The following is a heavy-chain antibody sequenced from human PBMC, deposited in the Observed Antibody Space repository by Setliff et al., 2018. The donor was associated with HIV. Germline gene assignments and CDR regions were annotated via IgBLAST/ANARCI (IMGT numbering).Heavy chain of an antibody. D-gene: IGHD3-3*01. Sequence: SETLSLTCTVSGDSLSSYYWSWVRQPAGKGLEWIGRIYPSGSTNYNPSLKSRVTISVDTSKNQFSLKLSSVTAADTAVYYCARSGDFWSGYYYYYYYMDVWGKGTTVTVS. CDR2: IYPSGST. CDR1: GDSLSSYY. CDR3: ARSGDFWSGYYYYYYYMDV. V-gene: IGHV4-4*07. J-gene: IGHJ6*03.